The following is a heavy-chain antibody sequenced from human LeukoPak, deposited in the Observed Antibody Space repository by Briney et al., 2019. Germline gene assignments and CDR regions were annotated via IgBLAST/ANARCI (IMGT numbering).Heavy chain of an antibody. CDR2: ISYDGSNK. J-gene: IGHJ3*02. CDR3: AREFLRAVAGRGAFDI. CDR1: GFTFSSYA. Sequence: GGSLRLSCAASGFTFSSYAMHWVRQAPGKGLEWVAVISYDGSNKYYADSVKGRFTISRDNSKNTLYLQMNSLRAEDTAVYYCAREFLRAVAGRGAFDIWGQGTMVTVSS. D-gene: IGHD6-19*01. V-gene: IGHV3-30-3*01.